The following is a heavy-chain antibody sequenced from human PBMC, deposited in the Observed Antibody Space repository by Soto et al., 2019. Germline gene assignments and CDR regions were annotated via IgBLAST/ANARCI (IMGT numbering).Heavy chain of an antibody. D-gene: IGHD4-4*01. V-gene: IGHV3-23*01. CDR3: VKPPVITASYYYYDMDV. CDR2: ISGSGIST. J-gene: IGHJ6*02. Sequence: LRLSCAASGFTFSTYPMSWVRQAPGKGLEWVSGISGSGISTYYTDSVKGRLTISRDNSKNTVFLQMNSLRDEDTAVYYCVKPPVITASYYYYDMDVWGQGTTVTVSS. CDR1: GFTFSTYP.